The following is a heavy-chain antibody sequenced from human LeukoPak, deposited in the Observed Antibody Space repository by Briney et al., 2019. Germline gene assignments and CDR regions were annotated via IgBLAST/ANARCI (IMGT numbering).Heavy chain of an antibody. CDR2: IKQDGSEK. J-gene: IGHJ4*02. D-gene: IGHD3-10*01. Sequence: GGSLRLPCAASGFTFNSYWMTWVRQAPGKGLEWVANIKQDGSEKHYVDSVKGRFTISRDNAKNSLYLEMNSLRAEDTAVYYCARDLYGSGSWFDYWGQGTLVTVFS. CDR1: GFTFNSYW. V-gene: IGHV3-7*01. CDR3: ARDLYGSGSWFDY.